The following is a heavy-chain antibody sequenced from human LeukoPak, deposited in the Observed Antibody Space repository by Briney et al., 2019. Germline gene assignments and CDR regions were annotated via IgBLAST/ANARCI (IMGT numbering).Heavy chain of an antibody. V-gene: IGHV3-15*01. CDR1: GFTLSNAW. Sequence: RGSPRLSCAASGFTLSNAWRSCVRPAPGEGLEWVGRIKSKTDGGTPDYAAPVKGRFTISRDDSKNMLYMQMNSLKTEDTAVYYCTPGGTWGQGTLVTVSS. CDR3: TPGGT. CDR2: IKSKTDGGTP. J-gene: IGHJ5*02.